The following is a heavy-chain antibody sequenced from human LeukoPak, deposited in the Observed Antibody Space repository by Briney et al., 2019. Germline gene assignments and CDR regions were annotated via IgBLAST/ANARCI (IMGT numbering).Heavy chain of an antibody. J-gene: IGHJ6*02. D-gene: IGHD7-27*01. CDR3: ARELGYDGMDV. CDR2: ISYDGSNK. Sequence: GRSLRLSCAASGFTFSSYAMHWVRQAPGKGLEWVAVISYDGSNKYYADSVKGRVTISRDNSKNTLYLQMNSLRAEDTAVYYCARELGYDGMDVLGQGTTVTASS. V-gene: IGHV3-30-3*01. CDR1: GFTFSSYA.